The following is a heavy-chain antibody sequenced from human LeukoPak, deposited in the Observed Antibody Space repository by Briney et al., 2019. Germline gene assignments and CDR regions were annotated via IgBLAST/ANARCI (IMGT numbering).Heavy chain of an antibody. CDR1: GFTFSSYG. V-gene: IGHV3-30*18. D-gene: IGHD1-26*01. CDR2: ISYDGSNK. CDR3: AKERRSGSYSYYYGMDV. J-gene: IGHJ6*02. Sequence: GGSLRLSCAASGFTFSSYGMHWVRQAPGKGLEWVAVISYDGSNKFDADSVKGRFTISRDNSKNTLYLQMNSLRAEDTAVYYCAKERRSGSYSYYYGMDVWGQGTTVTVSS.